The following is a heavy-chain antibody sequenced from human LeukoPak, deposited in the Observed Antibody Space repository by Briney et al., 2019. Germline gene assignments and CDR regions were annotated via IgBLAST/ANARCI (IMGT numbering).Heavy chain of an antibody. D-gene: IGHD6-13*01. CDR1: GITLSNYG. Sequence: GGSLRLSCAVSGITLSNYGMSWVRQAPGKGLEWVAGISDSGGRTNYADSVKGRFTISRDNSKNTLYLQMNSLRAEDTAVYYCAVARIAAAGTPLGWFDPWGQGTLVTVSS. CDR3: AVARIAAAGTPLGWFDP. CDR2: ISDSGGRT. V-gene: IGHV3-23*01. J-gene: IGHJ5*02.